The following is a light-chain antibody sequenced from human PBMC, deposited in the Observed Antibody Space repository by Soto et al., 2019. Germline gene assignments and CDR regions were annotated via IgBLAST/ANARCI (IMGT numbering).Light chain of an antibody. CDR1: QSIISY. Sequence: DIQMTQSPSSLSASVGDRVTITCRASQSIISYLNWYQQKPGKAPKLLIYAASSLQSGVPSRFSGSGSGTDFTLTISRLQPEDFATYYCQQSYSTPFPFGPGTKVDIK. V-gene: IGKV1-39*01. CDR3: QQSYSTPFP. CDR2: AAS. J-gene: IGKJ3*01.